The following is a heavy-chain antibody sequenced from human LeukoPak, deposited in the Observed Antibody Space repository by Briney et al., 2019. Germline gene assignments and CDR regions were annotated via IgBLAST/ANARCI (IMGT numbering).Heavy chain of an antibody. V-gene: IGHV1-69*04. Sequence: SVKVSCKASGGTFSSYAISWVRQAPGQGLEWMGRIIPILGIANYAQNFQGRVTITADKSTSTAYMELSSLRSEDTAVYYCARDLGGKLLWSPLYYYGMDVWGQGTTVTVSS. D-gene: IGHD3-10*01. CDR2: IIPILGIA. J-gene: IGHJ6*02. CDR1: GGTFSSYA. CDR3: ARDLGGKLLWSPLYYYGMDV.